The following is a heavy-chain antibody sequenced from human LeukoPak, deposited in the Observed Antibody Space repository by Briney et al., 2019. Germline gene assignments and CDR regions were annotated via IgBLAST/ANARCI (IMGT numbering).Heavy chain of an antibody. CDR1: GFTFSSYA. CDR2: ISYDGSNK. D-gene: IGHD5-18*01. J-gene: IGHJ3*02. Sequence: GGSLRLSCAASGFTFSSYAMHWVRQAPGKGLEWVAVISYDGSNKYYADSVKGRFTISRDNSKNTLYLQMNSLRAEDTAVYYCARDGVSYDAATAFDIWGQGTMVTVSS. CDR3: ARDGVSYDAATAFDI. V-gene: IGHV3-30-3*01.